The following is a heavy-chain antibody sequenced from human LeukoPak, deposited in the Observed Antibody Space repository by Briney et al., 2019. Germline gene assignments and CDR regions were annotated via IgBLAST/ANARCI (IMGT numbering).Heavy chain of an antibody. CDR2: IYTSGST. CDR1: GGSISSYY. J-gene: IGHJ6*02. D-gene: IGHD6-13*01. CDR3: GRGGDSSSWYYYYGMDV. V-gene: IGHV4-4*07. Sequence: PSETLSLTCTVSGGSISSYYWSWIRQPAGKGLEWIGRIYTSGSTNYNPSLKSRVTMSVDTSKNQFSLKLSSVTAADTAVYYCGRGGDSSSWYYYYGMDVWGQGTTVTVSS.